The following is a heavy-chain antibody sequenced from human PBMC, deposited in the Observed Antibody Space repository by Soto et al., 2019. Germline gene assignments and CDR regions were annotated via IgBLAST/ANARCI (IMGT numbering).Heavy chain of an antibody. Sequence: EVQLVESGGGQVQPGGSLTLSCAVSGFTLRSYWMHWVRQAPGKGLEWVARIDSDGRTTNYADSVKGRFTISRDNAKNSVFLHMNSLRAEDRAVYYCARGVVVYQQLVRGRDRFDPWGQGTLVTFSS. CDR1: GFTLRSYW. CDR2: IDSDGRTT. V-gene: IGHV3-74*01. D-gene: IGHD2-8*02. CDR3: ARGVVVYQQLVRGRDRFDP. J-gene: IGHJ5*02.